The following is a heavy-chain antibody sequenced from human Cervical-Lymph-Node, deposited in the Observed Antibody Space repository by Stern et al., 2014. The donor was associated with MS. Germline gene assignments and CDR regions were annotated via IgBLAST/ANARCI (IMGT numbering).Heavy chain of an antibody. CDR3: ARGSRENDY. V-gene: IGHV6-1*01. J-gene: IGHJ4*02. CDR1: GDSVSNNHTA. D-gene: IGHD5-24*01. Sequence: QVQLQQSGPGLVKPSQTLSLTCAISGDSVSNNHTAWNWIRQSPSRGLEWLGRTYYRSKWYNDDAVSVKSRISINPDTSENQFSLQLNSVTPEDTAVYYFARGSRENDYWGQGTLVTVSS. CDR2: TYYRSKWYN.